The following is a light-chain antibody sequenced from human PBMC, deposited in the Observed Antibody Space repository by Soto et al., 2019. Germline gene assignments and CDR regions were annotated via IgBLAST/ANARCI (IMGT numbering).Light chain of an antibody. CDR3: HQRSSWPLT. CDR1: QSVGNY. Sequence: EIVLTQSPATLSLSPGERGTLSCRASQSVGNYLAWNQQKPGQAPRLLIYDASNRATDIPARFNGSGSGTDFTLTISSLEPEDFAVYDCHQRSSWPLTFGQGTKLEIK. V-gene: IGKV3-11*01. CDR2: DAS. J-gene: IGKJ2*01.